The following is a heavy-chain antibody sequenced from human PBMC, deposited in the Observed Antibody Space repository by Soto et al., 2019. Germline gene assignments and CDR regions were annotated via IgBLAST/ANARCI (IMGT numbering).Heavy chain of an antibody. Sequence: SETLSLTCAVHGGSFSGYYWDWIRQPPGKGLEWIGYISYSGSTNYNPSLKSRVTISVDTSKNQFSLKLSSVTAADTAVYYCAREGVSSSWYNYYAMDVWRQGTTVTVSS. CDR1: GGSFSGYY. CDR3: AREGVSSSWYNYYAMDV. V-gene: IGHV4-59*01. CDR2: ISYSGST. D-gene: IGHD6-13*01. J-gene: IGHJ6*02.